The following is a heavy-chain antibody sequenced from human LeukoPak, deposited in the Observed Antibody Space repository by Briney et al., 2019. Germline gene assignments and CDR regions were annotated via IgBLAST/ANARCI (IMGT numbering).Heavy chain of an antibody. J-gene: IGHJ4*02. CDR3: XXXXPYCGGDCYFDY. Sequence: GESLKISCKGSGYSFTSYWIGWVRQMPGKGLEWMGIIYPGDSDTRYSPSFQGQVTISADKSISTAYLQWSSLKASDTAMYYXXXXXPYCGGDCYFDYWGQGTLVTVSS. V-gene: IGHV5-51*01. CDR1: GYSFTSYW. CDR2: IYPGDSDT. D-gene: IGHD2-21*02.